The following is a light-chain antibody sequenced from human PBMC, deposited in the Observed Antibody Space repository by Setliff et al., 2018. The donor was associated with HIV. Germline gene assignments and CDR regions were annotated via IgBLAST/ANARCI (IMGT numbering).Light chain of an antibody. Sequence: SVLTQPPSASGTPGQRVTISCSGSSSNIGSNTVTWYQQLPGTAPRLFIYINDHRPSGVPHRFSGSKSGTTASLAISGLQSEDEADYYCSTWDDSLNAKVFGAGTKVTVL. CDR3: STWDDSLNAKV. J-gene: IGLJ1*01. CDR2: IND. V-gene: IGLV1-44*01. CDR1: SSNIGSNT.